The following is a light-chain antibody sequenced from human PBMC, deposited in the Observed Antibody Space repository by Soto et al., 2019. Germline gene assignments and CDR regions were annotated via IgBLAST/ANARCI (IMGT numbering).Light chain of an antibody. CDR1: ESASSN. CDR2: GAS. Sequence: IVMTQSPATVCVSPGERATLSCSASESASSNLAWYQQKPGQAPRLLIYGASTRATGIRARSSGSGSATELPLTISSLQSEDFAVYYCQQFQKWPLTFGGGTNVEIK. J-gene: IGKJ4*01. CDR3: QQFQKWPLT. V-gene: IGKV3-15*01.